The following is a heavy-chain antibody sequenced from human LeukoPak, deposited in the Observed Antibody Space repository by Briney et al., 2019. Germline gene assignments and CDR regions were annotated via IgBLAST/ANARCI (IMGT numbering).Heavy chain of an antibody. V-gene: IGHV3-23*01. J-gene: IGHJ4*02. CDR1: GFTFNMYA. CDR3: AKRGKYYSGSSGYYYDY. Sequence: PGGSLGLSCATSGFTFNMYAMSWVRQAPGKGLEWVSGISGSGGGTTYADSVKGRFTISRDNSKNTLYLQMNSLRAEDTAEYYCAKRGKYYSGSSGYYYDYWGQGTLVTVSS. D-gene: IGHD3-22*01. CDR2: ISGSGGGT.